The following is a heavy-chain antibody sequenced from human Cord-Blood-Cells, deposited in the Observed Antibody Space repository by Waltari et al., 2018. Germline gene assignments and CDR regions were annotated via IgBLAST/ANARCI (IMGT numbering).Heavy chain of an antibody. CDR1: GGSIGSSSYS. CDR2: IYYSGST. V-gene: IGHV4-39*07. D-gene: IGHD3-22*01. J-gene: IGHJ2*01. CDR3: AGSSDYYDSSGYYWYFDL. Sequence: QLQLQESGPGLVKPSETLSLTCTVSGGSIGSSSYSWGWIRQPPGQGLEWIGSIYYSGSTYYNPSLKSRVTISVDTSKNQFSLKLSSVTAADTAVYYCAGSSDYYDSSGYYWYFDLWGRGTLVTVSS.